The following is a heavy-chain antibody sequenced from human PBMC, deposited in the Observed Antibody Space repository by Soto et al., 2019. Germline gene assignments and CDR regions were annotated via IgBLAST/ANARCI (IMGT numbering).Heavy chain of an antibody. J-gene: IGHJ4*02. D-gene: IGHD2-2*02. CDR1: SVSNAW. Sequence: SVSNAWMNWVRPAPGKGLEWVGRIKSKTDGGTTDYAAPVKGRFTISRDDSKNTLYLQMNSLKTEDTAVYYCTTAYLPEFDYWGQGTLVTVSS. CDR2: IKSKTDGGTT. CDR3: TTAYLPEFDY. V-gene: IGHV3-15*07.